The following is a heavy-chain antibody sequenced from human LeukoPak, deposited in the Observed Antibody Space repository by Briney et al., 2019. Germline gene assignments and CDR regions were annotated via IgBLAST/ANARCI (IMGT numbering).Heavy chain of an antibody. Sequence: GGSLRLSCAASGFTFSSYWMHWVRQAPGKGLVWVSRINSDGSSTSYVDPVKGRFTISRDNAKNTLYLQVNSLRAEDTAVYYCARRSAAKDAFDIWGQGTMVTVSS. CDR1: GFTFSSYW. CDR2: INSDGSST. D-gene: IGHD6-25*01. J-gene: IGHJ3*02. V-gene: IGHV3-74*01. CDR3: ARRSAAKDAFDI.